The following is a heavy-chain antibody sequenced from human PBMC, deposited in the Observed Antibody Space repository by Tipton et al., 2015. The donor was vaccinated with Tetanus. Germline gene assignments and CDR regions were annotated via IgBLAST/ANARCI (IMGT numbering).Heavy chain of an antibody. CDR2: IYYSGSI. D-gene: IGHD3-3*01. V-gene: IGHV4-61*05. J-gene: IGHJ1*01. CDR1: GDSISTSTYY. Sequence: TLSLTCIVSGDSISTSTYYWGWIRQPPGKGLEWIGYIYYSGSINSNPSLRSRLTISVDRSKKQFSLKLNSVTSADTAVYYCARTSGYLYSNHWGQGTLVTVSS. CDR3: ARTSGYLYSNH.